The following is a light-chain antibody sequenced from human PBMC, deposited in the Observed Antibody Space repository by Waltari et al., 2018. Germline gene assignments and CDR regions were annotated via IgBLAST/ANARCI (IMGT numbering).Light chain of an antibody. V-gene: IGLV3-25*03. J-gene: IGLJ3*02. CDR3: QSADSSGTWV. Sequence: SYELTQPPSVSVSPGQPARPTCPGDALPTHSPCWYQQKTGQAPVLVIYKDSERPSGIPERFSGSSSGTTVTLTISGVQAEDEADYYCQSADSSGTWVFGGGTKLTVL. CDR2: KDS. CDR1: ALPTHS.